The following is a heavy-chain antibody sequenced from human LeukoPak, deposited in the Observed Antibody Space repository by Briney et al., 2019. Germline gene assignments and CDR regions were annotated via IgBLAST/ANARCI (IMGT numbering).Heavy chain of an antibody. Sequence: GGSLRLSCAASGFTFSSYVMNWVRQAPGKGLEWVSSISDNGVTRYYADSVKGRFTISRDNSDNTVYLQMNSLRAEDTAVYYCARERLWLRGFDYWGQGTLVTVSS. V-gene: IGHV3-23*01. CDR2: ISDNGVTR. CDR3: ARERLWLRGFDY. J-gene: IGHJ4*02. CDR1: GFTFSSYV. D-gene: IGHD3-10*01.